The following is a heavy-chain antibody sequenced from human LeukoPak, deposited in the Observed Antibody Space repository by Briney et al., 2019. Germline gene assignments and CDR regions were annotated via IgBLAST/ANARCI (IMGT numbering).Heavy chain of an antibody. CDR1: GFTFSYYT. CDR2: ISSSSTYI. J-gene: IGHJ4*02. D-gene: IGHD6-13*01. V-gene: IGHV3-21*01. CDR3: ARDLAAAGTHDY. Sequence: PGGSLRLSCAASGFTFSYYTMNWVRQAPGKGLEWVSSISSSSTYIYYADSVKGLFTISRDNAKNSLYLQMNSLRAEDTAVYYCARDLAAAGTHDYWGQGTLVTVSS.